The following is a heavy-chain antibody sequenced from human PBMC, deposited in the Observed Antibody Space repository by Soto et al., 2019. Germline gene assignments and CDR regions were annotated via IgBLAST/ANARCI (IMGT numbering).Heavy chain of an antibody. CDR1: GFTFSDYY. CDR3: SGYYSYAFDI. V-gene: IGHV3-11*01. Sequence: PGGSLRLSCAAPGFTFSDYYMSWIRQAPGKGLEWVSYISSSGSTIYYADSVKGRFTISRDNAKNSLYLQMNSLRAEDTAVYYCSGYYSYAFDIWGQGTMVTVSS. CDR2: ISSSGSTI. D-gene: IGHD3-22*01. J-gene: IGHJ3*02.